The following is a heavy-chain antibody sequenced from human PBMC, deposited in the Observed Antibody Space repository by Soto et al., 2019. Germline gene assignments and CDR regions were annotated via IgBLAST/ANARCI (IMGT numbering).Heavy chain of an antibody. CDR1: GYTFTSYA. Sequence: ASVKVSCKASGYTFTSYAMHSVRQAPGQRLEWMGWISAYNGNTKYAQKLQGRVTMTTDTSTSTAYMELRSLRSDDTAVYYCARGREYSGYDHFYYFDYWGQGTLVTVSS. CDR2: ISAYNGNT. V-gene: IGHV1-18*01. CDR3: ARGREYSGYDHFYYFDY. D-gene: IGHD5-12*01. J-gene: IGHJ4*02.